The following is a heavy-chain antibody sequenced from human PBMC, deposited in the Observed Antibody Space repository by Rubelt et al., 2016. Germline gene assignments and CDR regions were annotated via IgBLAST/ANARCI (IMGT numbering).Heavy chain of an antibody. CDR1: GYTFTSYA. CDR2: INAGNGNT. J-gene: IGHJ6*02. Sequence: QVQLVQSGAEVKKPGASVKVSCKASGYTFTSYAMHWVRQAPGHRLEWMGWINAGNGNTQYSQKFPGRVTITRDTSASTAYMELSSLRSEDTAVYYCARDQEYYDMLTGYLSGMDVWGQGTTVTVSS. V-gene: IGHV1-3*01. D-gene: IGHD3-9*01. CDR3: ARDQEYYDMLTGYLSGMDV.